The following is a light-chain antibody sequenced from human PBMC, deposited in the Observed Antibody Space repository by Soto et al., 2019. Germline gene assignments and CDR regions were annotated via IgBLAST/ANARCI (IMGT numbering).Light chain of an antibody. J-gene: IGKJ1*01. CDR2: DAS. CDR3: QQYNSYST. V-gene: IGKV1-5*01. CDR1: QSISSW. Sequence: DIQMTQSPSSLSAFVGDTVTITCRASQSISSWLAWYQQKPGKAPKLLIYDASSLESGVPSRFSGSGSGTEFTLTISSLQPDDFATYYCQQYNSYSTFGQGTKVDIK.